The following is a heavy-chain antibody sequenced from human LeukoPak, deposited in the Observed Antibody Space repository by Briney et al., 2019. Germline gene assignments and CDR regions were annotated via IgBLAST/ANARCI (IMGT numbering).Heavy chain of an antibody. CDR2: IKSRTEGGTT. CDR3: TRVGTTWFHS. CDR1: GFTFSDAW. D-gene: IGHD1-26*01. V-gene: IGHV3-15*01. Sequence: PGGSLRLSCAASGFTFSDAWMSWVRQAPGKGLEWLGRIKSRTEGGTTQYAAPVKGRFTISRDDSKETVYLQMNSLTTEDTAVYYCTRVGTTWFHSWGQGTLVIASS. J-gene: IGHJ5*01.